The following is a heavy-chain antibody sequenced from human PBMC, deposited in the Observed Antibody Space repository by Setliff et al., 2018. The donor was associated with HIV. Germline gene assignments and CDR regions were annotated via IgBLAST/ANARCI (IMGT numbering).Heavy chain of an antibody. CDR3: ARDATRGGDMDV. CDR2: INSDGSST. D-gene: IGHD2-15*01. CDR1: GFTFSSYW. Sequence: PGGSLRLSCAASGFTFSSYWMHWVRQAPGKGLVWVSRINSDGSSTRYADSVKGRFTISRDNAKNTLYLQMNSLRAEDTAVYYCARDATRGGDMDVWAKGTTVTVSS. J-gene: IGHJ6*03. V-gene: IGHV3-74*01.